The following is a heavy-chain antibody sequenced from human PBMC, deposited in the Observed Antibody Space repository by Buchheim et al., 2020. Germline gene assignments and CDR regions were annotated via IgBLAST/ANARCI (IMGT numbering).Heavy chain of an antibody. Sequence: EVQLVESGGGLVQPGGSLRLSCAASGFTVSSNYMSWVRQAPGKGLEWVSVIYSGGSTYYADSVKGRFTISRDNSKNKLYLQMNSLRAEDTAVYYCARDSYYDFWSGYYGMDVWGQGTT. CDR3: ARDSYYDFWSGYYGMDV. D-gene: IGHD3-3*01. V-gene: IGHV3-66*01. J-gene: IGHJ6*02. CDR2: IYSGGST. CDR1: GFTVSSNY.